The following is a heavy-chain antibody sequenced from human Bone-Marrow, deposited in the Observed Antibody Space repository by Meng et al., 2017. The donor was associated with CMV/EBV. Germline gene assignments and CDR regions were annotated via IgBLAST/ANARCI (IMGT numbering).Heavy chain of an antibody. J-gene: IGHJ5*02. CDR2: FSTTSSYI. CDR1: GFTFSTYS. CDR3: AREGGYCSSTSCYGDWFDP. Sequence: GESLKISCAASGFTFSTYSVTWVRQAPGKGLEWVSSFSTTSSYIYYADSVKGRFTISRDDAKKSLYLQMNSLRAEDTAVYYCAREGGYCSSTSCYGDWFDPWGQGTLVTVSS. D-gene: IGHD2-2*01. V-gene: IGHV3-21*01.